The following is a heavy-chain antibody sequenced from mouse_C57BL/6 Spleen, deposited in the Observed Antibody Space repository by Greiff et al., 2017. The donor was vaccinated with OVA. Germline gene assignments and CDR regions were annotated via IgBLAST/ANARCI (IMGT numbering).Heavy chain of an antibody. CDR2: IDPEAGDT. J-gene: IGHJ4*01. D-gene: IGHD1-1*01. Sequence: EVQLQQSGAELVKPGASVKLSCTASGFNITDYYMHWVKQRTEQGLEWIGRIDPEAGDTKYAPKFQGKATITADTSSNTAYLQLSSLTSEDTAVYYCARTTVVAMDDWGQGTSVTVSS. CDR3: ARTTVVAMDD. V-gene: IGHV14-2*01. CDR1: GFNITDYY.